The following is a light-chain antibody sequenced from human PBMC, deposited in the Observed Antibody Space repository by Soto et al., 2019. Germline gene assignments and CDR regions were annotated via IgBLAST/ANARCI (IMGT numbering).Light chain of an antibody. Sequence: QSVLTQPPSASVTPGQRVTISCSGSSSNIGRNTVNWYQQLPGTAPKLLIYSYNQRPSGVPDRFSGSKSDTSASLAISGLQSEDEADYYCAAWDDSLNGYVFGTGTKLTVL. CDR2: SYN. CDR3: AAWDDSLNGYV. J-gene: IGLJ1*01. V-gene: IGLV1-44*01. CDR1: SSNIGRNT.